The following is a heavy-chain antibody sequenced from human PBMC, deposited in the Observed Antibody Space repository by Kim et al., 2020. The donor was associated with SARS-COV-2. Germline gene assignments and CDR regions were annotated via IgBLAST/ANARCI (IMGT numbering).Heavy chain of an antibody. CDR2: IYYSGST. D-gene: IGHD6-13*01. J-gene: IGHJ2*01. V-gene: IGHV4-59*01. Sequence: SETLSLTCNVSGGSISSYYWSWIRQPPGRGLECIGYIYYSGSTNYNPSLKSRVTISVDTSKNQFSLKLSSVTAADTAVYYCARESTAAGTHWYFDLWGRGTLVTVSS. CDR3: ARESTAAGTHWYFDL. CDR1: GGSISSYY.